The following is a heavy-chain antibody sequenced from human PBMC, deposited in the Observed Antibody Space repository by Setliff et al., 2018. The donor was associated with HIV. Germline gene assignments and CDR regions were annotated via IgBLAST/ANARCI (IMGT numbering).Heavy chain of an antibody. V-gene: IGHV4-34*01. J-gene: IGHJ4*02. CDR1: GGSFSVYY. D-gene: IGHD4-17*01. Sequence: SETLSLTCAVYGGSFSVYYWSWIRQAPGKGLEWIGEINHSGSSTYNPSLKSRVTISRDTSKNQFSLKLSSVTAADTAVYYCARAPTVVTLLDYWGQGTLVTVSS. CDR2: INHSGSS. CDR3: ARAPTVVTLLDY.